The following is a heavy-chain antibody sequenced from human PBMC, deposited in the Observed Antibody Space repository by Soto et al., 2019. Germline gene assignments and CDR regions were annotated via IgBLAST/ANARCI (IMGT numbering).Heavy chain of an antibody. CDR2: INPNSGDT. CDR3: ARVEASTAEY. CDR1: GYTFNANY. Sequence: ASVKVSCKASGYTFNANYIHWVRQAPGQGLEWVGRINPNSGDTTYAQKFEGRVTMTRDTSISTAYLELSGLRSDDTAIYYCARVEASTAEYWGQGALVTVSS. D-gene: IGHD1-1*01. J-gene: IGHJ4*02. V-gene: IGHV1-2*02.